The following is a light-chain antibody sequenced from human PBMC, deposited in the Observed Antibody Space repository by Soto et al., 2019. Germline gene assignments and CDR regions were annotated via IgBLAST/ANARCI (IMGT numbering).Light chain of an antibody. V-gene: IGLV2-14*03. CDR1: SSDIGGFTF. J-gene: IGLJ1*01. CDR3: SSYTSSSTHV. Sequence: QSALTQPASVSGSPGQSITISCTGTSSDIGGFTFVSWYQQHPGKVPKLMIFDANRRPSGVSDRFSGSKSGNTASLTISGLQAEDEGDYYCSSYTSSSTHVFGSGTKVTVL. CDR2: DAN.